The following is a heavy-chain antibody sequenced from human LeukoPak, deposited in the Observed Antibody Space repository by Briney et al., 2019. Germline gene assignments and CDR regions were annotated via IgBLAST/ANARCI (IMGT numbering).Heavy chain of an antibody. V-gene: IGHV4-61*02. CDR3: ARDDGYSHGYDY. J-gene: IGHJ4*02. Sequence: SETLSLTCTVSGGSISSGSYYWSWIRQPAGKGLEWIGRIYTSGSTNYNPSLKSRVTISVDTSKNQFSLKLSSVTAADTAVYYCARDDGYSHGYDYWGQGTLVTVSS. CDR1: GGSISSGSYY. CDR2: IYTSGST. D-gene: IGHD5-18*01.